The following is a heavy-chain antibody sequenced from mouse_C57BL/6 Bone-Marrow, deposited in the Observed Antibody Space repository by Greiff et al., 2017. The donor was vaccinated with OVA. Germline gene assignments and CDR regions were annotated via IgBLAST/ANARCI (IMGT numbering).Heavy chain of an antibody. D-gene: IGHD1-1*01. Sequence: QVTLKVSGPGILQPSQTLSLTCSFSGFSLSTFGMGVGWIRQPSGKGLEWLAHIWWDDDKYYTPALKSRLTISKDTSKNQVFLKITNVDTADTATYYCARISYYYGSSYDYYAMDYWGQGTSVTVSS. CDR3: ARISYYYGSSYDYYAMDY. V-gene: IGHV8-8*01. CDR1: GFSLSTFGMG. CDR2: IWWDDDK. J-gene: IGHJ4*01.